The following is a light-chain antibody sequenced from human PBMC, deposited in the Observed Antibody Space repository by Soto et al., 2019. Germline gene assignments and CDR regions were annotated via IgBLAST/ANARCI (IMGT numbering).Light chain of an antibody. CDR1: QGISNY. CDR2: AAS. CDR3: QKYESAPWT. J-gene: IGKJ1*01. Sequence: DIQMTQSPSSLSASVRDRVTITCRASQGISNYLAWYQQKPGKVPKLLIYAASTLQSGVQSRFSGSGSGTDFTLSISSLQPEDVATYYCQKYESAPWTFGQGTKVESK. V-gene: IGKV1-27*01.